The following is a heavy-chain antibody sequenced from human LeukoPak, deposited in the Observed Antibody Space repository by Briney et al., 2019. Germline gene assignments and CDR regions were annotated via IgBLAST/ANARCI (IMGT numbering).Heavy chain of an antibody. CDR2: INSDGSST. CDR3: ATSGYSGYDPGYGMDV. V-gene: IGHV3-74*01. CDR1: GFTFSSYW. J-gene: IGHJ6*02. D-gene: IGHD5-12*01. Sequence: GGSLRLSCAASGFTFSSYWMHWVRQAPGKGLVWVSRINSDGSSTSYADSVKGRFTISRDNAKNTLYLQINSLRAEDTAVYYCATSGYSGYDPGYGMDVWGQGTTVTVSS.